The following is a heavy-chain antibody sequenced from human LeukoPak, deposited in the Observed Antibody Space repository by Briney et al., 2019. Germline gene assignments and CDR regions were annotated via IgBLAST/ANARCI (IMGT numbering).Heavy chain of an antibody. CDR1: GGSISISSSY. D-gene: IGHD2-15*01. V-gene: IGHV4-39*07. J-gene: IGHJ4*02. CDR3: ARRAADGGFDS. CDR2: VHYSGNT. Sequence: PSETLSLTCTVSGGSISISSSYWGWIRQPPGKGLEWVGSVHYSGNTFYNPSLKSRVTMSVDTSKNQFSLRLSSVTAADTAVYFCARRAADGGFDSWGQGTLVTVSS.